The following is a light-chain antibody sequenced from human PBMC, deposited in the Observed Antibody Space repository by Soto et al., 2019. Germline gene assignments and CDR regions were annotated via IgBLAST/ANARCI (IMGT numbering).Light chain of an antibody. CDR2: DAS. CDR1: ESVSTY. CDR3: QQYGGSPIT. J-gene: IGKJ5*01. Sequence: EIVLTQSPATLSLSPGERATLSCRATESVSTYLAWYQQKPGRAPRLLIYDASKRATGIPARFSGSGSGTGFTLTISSLEPEDFAVYFCQQYGGSPITFGLGTRLEIK. V-gene: IGKV3-11*01.